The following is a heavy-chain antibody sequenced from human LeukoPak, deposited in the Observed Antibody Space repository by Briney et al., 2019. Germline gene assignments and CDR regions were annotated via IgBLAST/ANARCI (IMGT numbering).Heavy chain of an antibody. CDR2: ISGRGGNT. V-gene: IGHV3-23*01. CDR1: GFTFSNYD. D-gene: IGHD1-26*01. Sequence: GGTLRLSCAASGFTFSNYDMNWIRQAPGKGLEWVSGISGRGGNTNYADSVKGRFTISRDNSKNTLYLQMNSLRAEDTAVYYCARGGSYLSAFDIWGQGTMVTVSS. J-gene: IGHJ3*02. CDR3: ARGGSYLSAFDI.